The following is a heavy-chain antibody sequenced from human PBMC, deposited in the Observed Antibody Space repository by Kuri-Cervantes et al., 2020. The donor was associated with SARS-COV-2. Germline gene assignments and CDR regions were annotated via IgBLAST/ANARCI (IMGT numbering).Heavy chain of an antibody. D-gene: IGHD3-9*01. J-gene: IGHJ6*02. CDR2: ISGSSTYI. CDR1: GFTFSTYS. Sequence: GESLKISCAASGFTFSTYSMNWVRQAPGKGLEWVSRISGSSTYIYYADSVKGRFTISRDNSKNTLYLQMNSLRAEDTAVYYCARDQLLRYFDWFPVGYYGMDVWGQGTTVTVSS. V-gene: IGHV3-21*01. CDR3: ARDQLLRYFDWFPVGYYGMDV.